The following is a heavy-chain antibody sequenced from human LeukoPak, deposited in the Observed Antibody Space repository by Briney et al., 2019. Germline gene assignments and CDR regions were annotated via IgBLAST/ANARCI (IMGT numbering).Heavy chain of an antibody. CDR3: ARGYGDYENYFDY. J-gene: IGHJ4*02. CDR2: ISASGSTI. V-gene: IGHV3-11*01. D-gene: IGHD4-17*01. CDR1: GFTLSDYY. Sequence: PGGSLRLSCAASGFTLSDYYMNWIRQAPGKGLEWVSYISASGSTIYYADSVKGRFTISRDNTKNSLYLQMNSLRAGDTAVYYCARGYGDYENYFDYWGQGTLVTVSS.